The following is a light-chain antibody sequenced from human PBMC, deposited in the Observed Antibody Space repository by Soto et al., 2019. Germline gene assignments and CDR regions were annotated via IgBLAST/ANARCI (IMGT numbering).Light chain of an antibody. CDR1: QSVGSN. J-gene: IGKJ4*01. CDR2: GAS. Sequence: EVLMTQSPATLSLSPGERATLSCRASQSVGSNLAWYQQRRGQAPRLLIYGASSRATGIPARFSGSGSGTEFTLTISSLQSEDFAVYYCQQYDNWPPLTFGGGTKVEIK. V-gene: IGKV3D-15*01. CDR3: QQYDNWPPLT.